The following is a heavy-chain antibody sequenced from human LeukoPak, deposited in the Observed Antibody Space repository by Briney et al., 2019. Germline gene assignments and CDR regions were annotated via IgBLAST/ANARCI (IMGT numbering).Heavy chain of an antibody. CDR3: AAVLPFGELHGGGDY. D-gene: IGHD3-10*01. V-gene: IGHV1-2*02. CDR1: GYTFTGYY. Sequence: ASVKVSCKASGYTFTGYYMHWVRQAPGQGLEWMGWINPDSGGTNYAQKFQGRVTMTRDTSISTAYMELSRLRSEDTAVYYCAAVLPFGELHGGGDYWGQGTLVTVSS. J-gene: IGHJ4*02. CDR2: INPDSGGT.